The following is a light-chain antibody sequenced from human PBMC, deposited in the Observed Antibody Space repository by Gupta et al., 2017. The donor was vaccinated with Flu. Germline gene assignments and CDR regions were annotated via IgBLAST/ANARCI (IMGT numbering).Light chain of an antibody. Sequence: DIQMTQSPSSLSASVEDRVTITCRASQGISSDVGWYQQKPGKAPKRLIYAASRLESGVPSRFSGSGSRTEFTLTISSLQPEDFATYYCRQHNSYPVTFGGGTKVEIK. CDR1: QGISSD. J-gene: IGKJ4*01. V-gene: IGKV1-17*01. CDR2: AAS. CDR3: RQHNSYPVT.